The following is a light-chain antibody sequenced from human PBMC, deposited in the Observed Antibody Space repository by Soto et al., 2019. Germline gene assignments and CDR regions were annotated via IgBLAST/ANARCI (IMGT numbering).Light chain of an antibody. J-gene: IGKJ1*01. CDR2: KAS. CDR1: QTISSW. Sequence: DIPMTQSPSTLSGSVGDRVTITCRASQTISSWLAWYQHKPGKAPKLLIYKASTLKSGDPSRFSGSGSGREFTLTISSLQPDDFATYYCQHYNSYSEAFGRGTKVELK. V-gene: IGKV1-5*03. CDR3: QHYNSYSEA.